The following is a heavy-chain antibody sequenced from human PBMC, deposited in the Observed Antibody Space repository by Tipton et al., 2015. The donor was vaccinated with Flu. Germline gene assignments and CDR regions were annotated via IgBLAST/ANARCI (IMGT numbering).Heavy chain of an antibody. D-gene: IGHD5-12*01. CDR3: ARQNVDRYYYYGMDV. J-gene: IGHJ6*02. V-gene: IGHV3-53*01. Sequence: VQLVQSGGGMIQPGGSLRLSCAASGFTVSSNYMSWVRQAPGKGLEWVSVIYSGGSTYYADSVKGRFTISRDNSKNTLYLQINSLRAEDTAVYYCARQNVDRYYYYGMDVWGQGTTVTVSS. CDR2: IYSGGST. CDR1: GFTVSSNY.